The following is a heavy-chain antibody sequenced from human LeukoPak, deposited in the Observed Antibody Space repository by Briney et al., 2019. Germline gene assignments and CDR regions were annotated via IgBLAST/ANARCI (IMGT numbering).Heavy chain of an antibody. CDR2: ISYDGSNK. CDR1: GLTFSSYG. J-gene: IGHJ4*02. D-gene: IGHD1-26*01. CDR3: AKDHEGAYDY. V-gene: IGHV3-30*18. Sequence: GGSLRLSCAASGLTFSSYGMHWVRQAPGKGLEWVAVISYDGSNKYYADSVKGRLTISRDNSKNTLYLQMNSLRAEDTAVYYSAKDHEGAYDYWGQGTLVTVSS.